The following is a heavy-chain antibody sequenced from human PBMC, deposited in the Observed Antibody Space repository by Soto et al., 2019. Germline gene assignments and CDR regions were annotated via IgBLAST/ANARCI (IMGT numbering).Heavy chain of an antibody. CDR2: IIPIFGTA. J-gene: IGHJ4*02. D-gene: IGHD6-13*01. Sequence: SVKVSCKASGGTFSSYAISWVRQAPGQGLEWMGGIIPIFGTANYAQKFQGRVTITADESTSTAYMELSSLRSEDTAVYYCARDDKSAYSSSWPVIDYWGQGTLVTVSS. CDR1: GGTFSSYA. CDR3: ARDDKSAYSSSWPVIDY. V-gene: IGHV1-69*13.